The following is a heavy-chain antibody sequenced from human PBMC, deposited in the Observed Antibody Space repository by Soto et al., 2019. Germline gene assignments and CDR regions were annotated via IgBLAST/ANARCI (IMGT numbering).Heavy chain of an antibody. V-gene: IGHV1-18*04. CDR3: AGDSSSSWYGWDRGEFY. CDR2: ISAYNGNT. J-gene: IGHJ4*02. CDR1: GYTFTSYG. D-gene: IGHD6-13*01. Sequence: QVQLVQSGAEVKKPGASVKVSCKASGYTFTSYGISWVRQAPGQGLECMGWISAYNGNTNYAQKLQGRVTMTTDTSTSTAYMELRSLRFDHTAVYYCAGDSSSSWYGWDRGEFYWGQGTLVTVSS.